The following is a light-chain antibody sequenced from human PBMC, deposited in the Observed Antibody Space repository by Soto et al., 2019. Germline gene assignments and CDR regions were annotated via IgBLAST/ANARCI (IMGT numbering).Light chain of an antibody. CDR3: QSYDSSLSGRWV. V-gene: IGLV1-40*01. CDR2: GNS. J-gene: IGLJ3*02. CDR1: SSNIGAGYD. Sequence: QSVLTQPPSVSGAPRRRVTISCTGSSSNIGAGYDVHWYQQLPGTAPKLLIYGNSNRPSGVPDRFSGSKSGTSASLAITGLQAEDEADYYCQSYDSSLSGRWVFGGGTKLTVL.